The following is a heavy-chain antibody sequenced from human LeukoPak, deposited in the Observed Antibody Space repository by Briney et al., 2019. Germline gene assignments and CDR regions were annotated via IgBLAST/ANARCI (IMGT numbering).Heavy chain of an antibody. Sequence: ASVKVSCKASGYTFTSYGISWVRQAPGQGLEWMGWISAYNGNTNYAQKLQGRATMTTDTSTSTAYMELRSLRSGDTAVYYCARVPFGVVSKDYYYYMDVWGKGTTVTVSS. V-gene: IGHV1-18*01. CDR1: GYTFTSYG. CDR2: ISAYNGNT. J-gene: IGHJ6*03. D-gene: IGHD3-3*01. CDR3: ARVPFGVVSKDYYYYMDV.